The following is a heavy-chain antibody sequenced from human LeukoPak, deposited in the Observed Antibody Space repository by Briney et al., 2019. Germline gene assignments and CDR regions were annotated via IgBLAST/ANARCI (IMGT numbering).Heavy chain of an antibody. CDR3: ARDLTAGLSNYYFDY. CDR2: ISYDGSNK. J-gene: IGHJ4*02. Sequence: PGGSLRLSCAASGFTFSSYAMHWVRQAPGKGLEWVAVISYDGSNKYYADSVKGRFTISRDNSKNTLYLQMNSLRAKDTAVYYCARDLTAGLSNYYFDYWGQGTLVTVSS. V-gene: IGHV3-30-3*01. CDR1: GFTFSSYA. D-gene: IGHD6-19*01.